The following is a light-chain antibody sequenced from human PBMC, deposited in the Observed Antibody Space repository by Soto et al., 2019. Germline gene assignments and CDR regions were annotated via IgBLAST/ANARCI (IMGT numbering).Light chain of an antibody. V-gene: IGKV3-20*01. CDR3: QQYSNGTQT. CDR2: GAS. J-gene: IGKJ1*01. CDR1: QCVXSSD. Sequence: GSLSCLQTESATLKCRASQCVXSSDLAWYQQKPGQAPRVPXDGASSRATGSPARLSGSGSGTDFTLPISSLHSEDFAVYYCQQYSNGTQTFGQGTKVDIK.